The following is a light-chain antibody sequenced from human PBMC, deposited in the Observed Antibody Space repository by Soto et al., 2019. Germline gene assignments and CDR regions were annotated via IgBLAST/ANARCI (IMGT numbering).Light chain of an antibody. CDR1: SSDVGTYNL. Sequence: QSALTQPASVSGSPGQSITISCTGPSSDVGTYNLVSWYQQHPGKAPKLMIYEGSRRPSGVSNRFSGSKSGNTAPLTISGLQAEDEADYYCCSYAGSSTFWVFGGGTKLTVL. V-gene: IGLV2-23*03. J-gene: IGLJ3*02. CDR3: CSYAGSSTFWV. CDR2: EGS.